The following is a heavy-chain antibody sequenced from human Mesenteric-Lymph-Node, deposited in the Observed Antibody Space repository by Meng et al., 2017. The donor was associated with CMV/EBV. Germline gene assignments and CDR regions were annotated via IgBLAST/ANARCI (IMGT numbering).Heavy chain of an antibody. Sequence: SRIRHAPGQGLEWVRRIKSKTDGGTTDYAAPVKGRFTISRDDSKNTLYPQMNSLRAEDTAVYYCAKGRGSSGWWGYFDLWGRGTLVTVSS. CDR2: IKSKTDGGTT. D-gene: IGHD6-19*01. CDR3: AKGRGSSGWWGYFDL. V-gene: IGHV3-15*01. J-gene: IGHJ2*01.